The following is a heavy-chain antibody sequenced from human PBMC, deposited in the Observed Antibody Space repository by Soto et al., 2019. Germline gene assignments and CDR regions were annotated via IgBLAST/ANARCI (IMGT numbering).Heavy chain of an antibody. CDR2: INAGNGNP. CDR3: ARDGARITVFGVVYYFDY. CDR1: GYTFSSHA. Sequence: ASVKVSCKASGYTFSSHAMHWVRQAPGQRLEWMGWINAGNGNPKYSQNFQGRVAITRDTSASTAYMELRSLRSEDTAVYYCARDGARITVFGVVYYFDYWGQGTLVTVS. J-gene: IGHJ4*02. V-gene: IGHV1-3*01. D-gene: IGHD3-3*01.